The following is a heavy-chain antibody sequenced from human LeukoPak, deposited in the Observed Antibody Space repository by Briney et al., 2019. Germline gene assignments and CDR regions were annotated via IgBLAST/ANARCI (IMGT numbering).Heavy chain of an antibody. CDR3: ARRGYGSGNYYYPN. J-gene: IGHJ4*02. CDR1: GYSFTNHY. Sequence: GESLKISCKGSGYSFTNHYIGWVRLMPGKGLELVGIIYPGDSDTRYSPSIQGQVTISADKSISTAYLQWSSLKASDTAMYYCARRGYGSGNYYYPNWGQGTLVTVSS. V-gene: IGHV5-51*01. D-gene: IGHD3-10*01. CDR2: IYPGDSDT.